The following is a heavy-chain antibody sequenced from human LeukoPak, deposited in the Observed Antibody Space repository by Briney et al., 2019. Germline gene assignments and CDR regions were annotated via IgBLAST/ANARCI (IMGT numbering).Heavy chain of an antibody. CDR1: GFTFNTYW. CDR3: ARGSGYSDY. CDR2: INHSGST. D-gene: IGHD3-3*01. J-gene: IGHJ4*02. V-gene: IGHV4-34*01. Sequence: GSLRLSCVASGFTFNTYWMHWIRQPPGKGLEWIGEINHSGSTNYNPSLKSRVTISVDTSKNQFSLKLSSVTAADTAVYYCARGSGYSDYWGQGTLVTVSS.